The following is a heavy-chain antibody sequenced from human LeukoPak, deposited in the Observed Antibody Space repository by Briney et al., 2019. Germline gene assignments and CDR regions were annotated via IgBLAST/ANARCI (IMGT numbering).Heavy chain of an antibody. V-gene: IGHV3-21*01. CDR1: GFTFSSYS. D-gene: IGHD3-22*01. Sequence: GGSLRLSCAASGFTFSSYSMNWVHQAPGKGLEWVSSISSSSSYIYYADSVKGRFTISRDNAKNSLYLQMNSLRAEDTAVYYCARVSHSSGYIAYFDYWGQETLVTVSS. J-gene: IGHJ4*02. CDR3: ARVSHSSGYIAYFDY. CDR2: ISSSSSYI.